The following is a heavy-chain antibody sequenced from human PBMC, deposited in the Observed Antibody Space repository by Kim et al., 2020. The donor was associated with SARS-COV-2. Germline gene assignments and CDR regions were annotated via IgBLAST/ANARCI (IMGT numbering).Heavy chain of an antibody. CDR2: ISWDGGST. J-gene: IGHJ5*02. CDR3: AKEYGSGDSSGLSDH. V-gene: IGHV3-43*01. D-gene: IGHD3-22*01. Sequence: GGSLRLSCAASGFTFDDYTMHWVRQAPGKGLEWVSLISWDGGSTYYADSVKGRFTISRDNSKNSLYLQMNSLRTEDTALYYCAKEYGSGDSSGLSDHWGPGTMVTVSS. CDR1: GFTFDDYT.